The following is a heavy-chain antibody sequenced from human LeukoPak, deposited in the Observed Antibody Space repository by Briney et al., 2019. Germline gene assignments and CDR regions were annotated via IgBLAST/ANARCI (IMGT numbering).Heavy chain of an antibody. D-gene: IGHD5-24*01. Sequence: GGSLRLSCAASGFTFTTHGMHWVRQTPGKGLEWVAVVFYDGTQRYYADSVKGRCTISRDNSKNTLDLQMNSLRVEDTATYYCVRSRGVAHSFDFWGQGALVTVSS. CDR3: VRSRGVAHSFDF. J-gene: IGHJ4*02. CDR2: VFYDGTQR. CDR1: GFTFTTHG. V-gene: IGHV3-30*12.